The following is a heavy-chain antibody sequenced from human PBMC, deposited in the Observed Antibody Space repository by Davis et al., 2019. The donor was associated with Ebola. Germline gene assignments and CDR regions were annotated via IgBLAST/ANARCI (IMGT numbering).Heavy chain of an antibody. CDR1: GYTFSRYW. CDR3: ARSLGARDYYGMDV. J-gene: IGHJ6*02. D-gene: IGHD6-6*01. CDR2: IYPGDSDT. V-gene: IGHV5-51*01. Sequence: GESLKISCKGSGYTFSRYWIGWVRQLPGKGLEWMGMIYPGDSDTRYSPSFQGQVTISADKSISTAYLQWSSLKASDTAMYYCARSLGARDYYGMDVWGQGTTVTVSS.